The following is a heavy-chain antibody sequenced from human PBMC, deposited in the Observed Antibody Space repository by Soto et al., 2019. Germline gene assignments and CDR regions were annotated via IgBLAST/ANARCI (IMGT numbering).Heavy chain of an antibody. CDR1: GFNFRDYY. CDR2: IDSSSYM. V-gene: IGHV3-11*05. Sequence: QVQLVESGGGLVKAGGSLRLSCAASGFNFRDYYMNWMRQAPGKGLEWVSNIDSSSYMHNADSVKGRFTVSRDNAKNSLYLQMNSLRAEDTAVYYCTGEYFYGMDVWGQGTTVTVSS. J-gene: IGHJ6*02. CDR3: TGEYFYGMDV.